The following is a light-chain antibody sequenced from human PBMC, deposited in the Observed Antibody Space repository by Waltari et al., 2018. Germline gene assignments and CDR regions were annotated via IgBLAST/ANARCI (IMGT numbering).Light chain of an antibody. Sequence: QSALTQPASVSGSPGQSISISCTGTSRYVGGYDYVPWYHQHPGKAPKLMIYDVTHRPSGVPNRFSGSKSGITASLTISGLQPEDEADYYCSSYTTDSLGVFGGGTKLTVL. CDR3: SSYTTDSLGV. CDR2: DVT. CDR1: SRYVGGYDY. V-gene: IGLV2-14*03. J-gene: IGLJ2*01.